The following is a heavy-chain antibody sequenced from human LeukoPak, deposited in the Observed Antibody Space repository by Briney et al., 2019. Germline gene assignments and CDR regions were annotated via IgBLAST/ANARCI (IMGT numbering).Heavy chain of an antibody. J-gene: IGHJ3*02. Sequence: SETLSLTCTVSGGSISSYYWSWLRQPPGKGLEWVGYIYYSGSTNYNPSLKSRVTISVDTSKNQFSLKLSSVTAADTAVYYCARERGSAFDIWGQGTMVTVSS. V-gene: IGHV4-59*01. CDR3: ARERGSAFDI. D-gene: IGHD3-16*01. CDR1: GGSISSYY. CDR2: IYYSGST.